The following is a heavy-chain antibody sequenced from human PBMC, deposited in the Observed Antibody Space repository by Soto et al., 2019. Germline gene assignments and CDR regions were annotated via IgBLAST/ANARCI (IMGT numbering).Heavy chain of an antibody. J-gene: IGHJ5*02. V-gene: IGHV3-21*06. CDR3: ASHYGDNGWFDP. Sequence: AGGSLRLSCAASGFTFSAYNMNWVRQPPGKRLEWVSSITSSSSSIYYADSLKGRFTISRDNAKNSLYLQMNSLRAEDTAVYYCASHYGDNGWFDPWGQGTLVTVSS. CDR2: ITSSSSSI. CDR1: GFTFSAYN. D-gene: IGHD4-17*01.